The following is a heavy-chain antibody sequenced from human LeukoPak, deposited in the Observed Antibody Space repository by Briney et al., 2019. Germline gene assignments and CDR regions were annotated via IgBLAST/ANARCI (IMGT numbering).Heavy chain of an antibody. CDR3: ARALNDAFDI. CDR1: GFTFSDYY. Sequence: GGTLRLSCAASGFTFSDYYMGWARRAPGKGLEWVSYITNSGGGTYYPDSVKGRFTISRDNAKKSLYLQVSSLRAEDTAVYYCARALNDAFDIWGQGTMVTVSS. V-gene: IGHV3-11*04. CDR2: ITNSGGGT. J-gene: IGHJ3*02.